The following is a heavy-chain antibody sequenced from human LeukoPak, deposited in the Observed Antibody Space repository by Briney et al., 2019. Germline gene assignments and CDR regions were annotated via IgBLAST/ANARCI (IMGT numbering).Heavy chain of an antibody. J-gene: IGHJ4*02. CDR2: ISGSSDGT. V-gene: IGHV3-23*01. CDR1: GFTFSSTA. CDR3: AKKAFGGYYYLDY. D-gene: IGHD1-26*01. Sequence: GGSLRLSCAASGFTFSSTAMSWVRQTPGKGLEWVSTISGSSDGTYYADSVRGRFTISRDSSQNTLYLQVYSLRVEDTAVYYCAKKAFGGYYYLDYWGQGTLVTVSS.